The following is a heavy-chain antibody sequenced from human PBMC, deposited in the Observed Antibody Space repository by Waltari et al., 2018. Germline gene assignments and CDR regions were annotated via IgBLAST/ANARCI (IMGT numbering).Heavy chain of an antibody. D-gene: IGHD3-10*01. CDR3: AKGGGYFGSGTYYKNNWFDP. J-gene: IGHJ5*02. V-gene: IGHV3-23*04. CDR1: GFTVSSNY. Sequence: EVQLVESGGGLIQPGGSLRLSCAASGFTVSSNYMSWVRQAPGKGLEWVSGISGSGVGTYYADSVKGRFNISRDNSRNTLDLQMNSLRAEDTAVYYCAKGGGYFGSGTYYKNNWFDPWGQGTRVTVSS. CDR2: ISGSGVGT.